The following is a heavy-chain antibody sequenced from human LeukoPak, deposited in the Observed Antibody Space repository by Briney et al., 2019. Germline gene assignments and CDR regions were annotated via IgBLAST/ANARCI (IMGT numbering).Heavy chain of an antibody. CDR3: ARHLVGATGTGPFDY. D-gene: IGHD1-26*01. CDR1: GGSVSSSGYY. Sequence: PSETLSLTCTVSGGSVSSSGYYWGWIRQPPGKGLEWIGYIYYSGSTNYNPSLKSRVTMSVDTSKNQFSLKLSSVTAADTAVYYCARHLVGATGTGPFDYWGQGTLVTVSS. V-gene: IGHV4-61*05. CDR2: IYYSGST. J-gene: IGHJ4*02.